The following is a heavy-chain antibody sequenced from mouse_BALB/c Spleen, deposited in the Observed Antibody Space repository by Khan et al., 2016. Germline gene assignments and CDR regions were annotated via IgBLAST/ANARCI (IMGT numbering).Heavy chain of an antibody. CDR3: ARGGYTTLFDY. Sequence: QIQLVQSGPELKKPGETVKISCKASGYTFTNYGMNWVKQAPGKGLKWMGWINTYTGEPTYADDFKGRFAFSLQTSASTAYLQINNRKNEDTATYFCARGGYTTLFDYWGQGTTLTVSS. CDR1: GYTFTNYG. V-gene: IGHV9-3-1*01. J-gene: IGHJ2*01. CDR2: INTYTGEP. D-gene: IGHD2-12*01.